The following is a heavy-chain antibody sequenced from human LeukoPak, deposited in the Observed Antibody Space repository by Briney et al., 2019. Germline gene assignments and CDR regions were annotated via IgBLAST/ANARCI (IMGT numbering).Heavy chain of an antibody. CDR3: ASASAWYRIDY. J-gene: IGHJ4*02. Sequence: GGSLRLSCAVSGFSVSSNYMSWVRQAPGKGLEWVSLIYSGGTTYYGDAVKGRFTISRDNSKNTLYLQMSSLRAEDTAMYYCASASAWYRIDYWGQGTLVTVSS. CDR2: IYSGGTT. D-gene: IGHD6-19*01. CDR1: GFSVSSNY. V-gene: IGHV3-66*01.